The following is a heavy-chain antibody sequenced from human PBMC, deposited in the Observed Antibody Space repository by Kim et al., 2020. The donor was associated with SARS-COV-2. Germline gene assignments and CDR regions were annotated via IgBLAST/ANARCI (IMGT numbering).Heavy chain of an antibody. D-gene: IGHD3-3*01. V-gene: IGHV3-64*01. J-gene: IGHJ5*02. CDR3: ARAYYDFWSGYENWFDP. CDR1: GFTFSSYA. CDR2: ISSNGGST. Sequence: GGSLILSCAASGFTFSSYAMHWVRQAPGKGLEYVSAISSNGGSTYYANSVKGRFTISRDNSKNTLYLQMGSLRAEDMAVYYCARAYYDFWSGYENWFDPWGQGTLVTVSS.